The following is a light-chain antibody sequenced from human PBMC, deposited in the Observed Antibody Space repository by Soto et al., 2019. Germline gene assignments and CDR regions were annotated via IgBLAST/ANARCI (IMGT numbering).Light chain of an antibody. CDR1: QSVSSY. V-gene: IGKV3-11*01. J-gene: IGKJ1*01. CDR2: DAS. Sequence: EIVLTQSPATLSLSRWERATLSCRASQSVSSYLAWYQQKPGQAPRLLIYDASNRATGIPARFSGSGSGTDFTLTISSLEPEDFAVYYCQQRSNWPSITFGQGTKVDIK. CDR3: QQRSNWPSIT.